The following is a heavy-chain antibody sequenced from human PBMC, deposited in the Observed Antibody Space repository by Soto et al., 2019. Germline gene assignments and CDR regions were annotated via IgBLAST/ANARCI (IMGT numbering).Heavy chain of an antibody. CDR2: MNPNSGNT. J-gene: IGHJ6*02. CDR3: ARGRMITVTPDYYGMDV. Sequence: DSLNSSCNASGYTFTSYDINWVRQATGQGLEWMGWMNPNSGNTSYAQKFQGRVTMTRNTSIGTADMELSSLRSADTAVYYCARGRMITVTPDYYGMDVWDQGT. V-gene: IGHV1-8*01. D-gene: IGHD4-17*01. CDR1: GYTFTSYD.